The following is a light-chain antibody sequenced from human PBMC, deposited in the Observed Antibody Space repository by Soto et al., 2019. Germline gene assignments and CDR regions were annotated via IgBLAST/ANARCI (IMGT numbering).Light chain of an antibody. V-gene: IGKV2-28*01. CDR2: LGS. CDR1: QSLLHSNGYNY. Sequence: DIVMTQSPLSLPVTPGEPAYISCRSSQSLLHSNGYNYLDWYLQKPGQSPQLLIYLGSNRASGVPDRVNGSGAGTDFTLKISRVEAEDVWVYYSMPDLQTHPVTFGQGTRLEIK. J-gene: IGKJ5*01. CDR3: MPDLQTHPVT.